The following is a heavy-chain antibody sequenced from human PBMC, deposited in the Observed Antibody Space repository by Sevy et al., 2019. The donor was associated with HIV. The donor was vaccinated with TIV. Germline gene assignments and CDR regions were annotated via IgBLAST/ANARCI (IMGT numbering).Heavy chain of an antibody. Sequence: ASVKVSCKASGYTFTSYDINWVRQATGQGLEWMGWMNPNSGNTGYAQKFQGRVTMTRNTSISTAYMELSSLRSEDTAVYYCARGYGLLEDDGNDAFDIWGQGTMVTVSS. CDR3: ARGYGLLEDDGNDAFDI. CDR2: MNPNSGNT. CDR1: GYTFTSYD. V-gene: IGHV1-8*01. D-gene: IGHD1-26*01. J-gene: IGHJ3*02.